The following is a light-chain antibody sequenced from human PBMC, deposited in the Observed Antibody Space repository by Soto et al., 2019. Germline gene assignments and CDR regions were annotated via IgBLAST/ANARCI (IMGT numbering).Light chain of an antibody. Sequence: SYELTQPPSVSVAPGQTARISCGGDNIGSKVVHWFQQKPGQAPLLVLYDDRARPSGIPERFSGSNSGNTATLTISGAEAGDEADYYCQVWDSSRNRVFGGGTQLTVL. CDR1: NIGSKV. CDR2: DDR. CDR3: QVWDSSRNRV. J-gene: IGLJ2*01. V-gene: IGLV3-21*02.